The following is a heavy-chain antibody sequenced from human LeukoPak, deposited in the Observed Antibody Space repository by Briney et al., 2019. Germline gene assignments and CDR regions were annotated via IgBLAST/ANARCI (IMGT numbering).Heavy chain of an antibody. CDR1: GNTFTNYW. V-gene: IGHV5-51*01. J-gene: IGHJ3*02. CDR3: VIDAGEELPPYSFDI. CDR2: IYLGDSDT. Sequence: RGESRKTSCTGSGNTFTNYWIGWVRQMPGKGLEWMGIIYLGDSDTTYSPSFQGQVTMSADTSISTAYLQRSNLKASATAMYYCVIDAGEELPPYSFDIWEPGTMVIVSS. D-gene: IGHD3-16*01.